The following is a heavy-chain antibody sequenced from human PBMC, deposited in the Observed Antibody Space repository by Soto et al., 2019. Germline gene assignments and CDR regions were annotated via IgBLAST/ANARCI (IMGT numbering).Heavy chain of an antibody. V-gene: IGHV3-53*01. CDR1: GFTVSSNY. J-gene: IGHJ4*02. Sequence: LRLSCAASGFTVSSNYMSWVRQAPEKGLEWVSVIYSGGSTYYADSVKGRFTISRDNSKNTLYLQMNSLRAEDTAVYYCARVEGDGYNFLHFDYWGQGTLVTV. CDR3: ARVEGDGYNFLHFDY. CDR2: IYSGGST. D-gene: IGHD5-12*01.